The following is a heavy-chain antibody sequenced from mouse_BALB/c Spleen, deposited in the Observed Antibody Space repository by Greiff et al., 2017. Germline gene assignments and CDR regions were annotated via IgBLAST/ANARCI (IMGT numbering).Heavy chain of an antibody. J-gene: IGHJ4*01. CDR3: ATTVVAHYYAMDY. CDR2: INPSTGYT. Sequence: QVQLQQSGAELAKPGASVKMSCKASGYTFTSYWMHWVKQRPGQGLEWIGYINPSTGYTEYNQKFKDKATLTADKSSSTAYMQLSSLTSEDSAVYYCATTVVAHYYAMDYWGQGTSVTVSS. V-gene: IGHV1-7*01. D-gene: IGHD1-1*01. CDR1: GYTFTSYW.